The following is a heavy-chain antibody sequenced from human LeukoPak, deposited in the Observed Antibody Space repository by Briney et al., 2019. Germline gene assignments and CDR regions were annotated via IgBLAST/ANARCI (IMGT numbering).Heavy chain of an antibody. V-gene: IGHV4-30-4*01. Sequence: PSVTLSLTCTVSGGSISSGDYYWSWIRQPPGKGLEWIGCIYYSGSTYYNPSLKSRVTISVDTSKNQFSLKLSSVTAADTAVYYCAKNGQSGFSFDPWGQGTLVTVSS. CDR2: IYYSGST. D-gene: IGHD2-8*01. CDR1: GGSISSGDYY. CDR3: AKNGQSGFSFDP. J-gene: IGHJ5*02.